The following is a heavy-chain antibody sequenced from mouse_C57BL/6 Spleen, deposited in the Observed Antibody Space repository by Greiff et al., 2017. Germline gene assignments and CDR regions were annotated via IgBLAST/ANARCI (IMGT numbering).Heavy chain of an antibody. CDR3: AREGGQRRLRGYYAMDY. D-gene: IGHD3-2*02. J-gene: IGHJ4*01. V-gene: IGHV1-26*01. CDR1: GYTFPDYY. Sequence: EVQLQQSGPELVKPGASVKISCKASGYTFPDYYMNWVKQSHGTSLEWIGDLNPNNGGTSYNQKVKGKAPLTVVKSSSTAYMELRSLTSEDSAVDNCAREGGQRRLRGYYAMDYWGQGTSGTVSS. CDR2: LNPNNGGT.